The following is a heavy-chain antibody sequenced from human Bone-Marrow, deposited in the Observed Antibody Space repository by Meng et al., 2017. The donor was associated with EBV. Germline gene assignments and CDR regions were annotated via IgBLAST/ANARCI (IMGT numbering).Heavy chain of an antibody. CDR1: VCAIRSGNG. CDR2: IYHSGRT. J-gene: IGHJ4*02. D-gene: IGHD6-19*01. V-gene: IGHV4-4*02. Sequence: VQVPESGTGQVSASATPSSTSVASVCAIRSGNGWRWRRQPPGKLLKLVVEIYHSGRTDYTPALKSRVTISVDKSKNQFSLKLRSVTAADTAVYYCARGQSIAVAVSTNYFDYWGQGTLVTVSS. CDR3: ARGQSIAVAVSTNYFDY.